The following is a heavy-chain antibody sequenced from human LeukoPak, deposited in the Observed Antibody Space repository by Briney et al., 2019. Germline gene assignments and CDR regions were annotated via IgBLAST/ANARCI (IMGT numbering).Heavy chain of an antibody. CDR2: FGSAGDT. Sequence: GGSLRLSCATSGFPFSAYDMHWVRQAPGKGLEWVSAFGSAGDTYYPGAVKGRFTISRDYTKNSLFLQMNNLIAGDTAVYFCVRGALPGDNWYFDLWGRGTLVTVSS. CDR1: GFPFSAYD. V-gene: IGHV3-13*01. CDR3: VRGALPGDNWYFDL. J-gene: IGHJ2*01.